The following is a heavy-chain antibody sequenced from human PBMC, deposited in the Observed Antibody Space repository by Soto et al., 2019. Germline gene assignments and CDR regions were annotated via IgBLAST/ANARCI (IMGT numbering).Heavy chain of an antibody. Sequence: QVQLVQSEAEVKKPGSSVKVSCRASGGTFSSYAISWVRQAPGQGLEWMGNITPLFGTTNYAQKFQGRISITADESLTTAYMDLSSLTSEDTAVYYCAREHASGSQYPIAWFDPWGQGTLVTVSS. V-gene: IGHV1-69*18. CDR2: ITPLFGTT. CDR3: AREHASGSQYPIAWFDP. CDR1: GGTFSSYA. J-gene: IGHJ5*02. D-gene: IGHD1-26*01.